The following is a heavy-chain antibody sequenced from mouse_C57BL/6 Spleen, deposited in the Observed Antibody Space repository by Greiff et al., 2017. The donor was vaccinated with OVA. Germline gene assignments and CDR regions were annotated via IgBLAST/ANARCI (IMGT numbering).Heavy chain of an antibody. D-gene: IGHD3-2*02. Sequence: VQLKESGGGLVKPGGSLKLSCAASGFTFSSYAMSWVRQTPEKRLEWVATISDGVSYTYYPDNVKGRSTISRANATTHLYLHRRHLKSEDTAMYYCARVEAAQATLYYFDYWGQGTTLTVSS. V-gene: IGHV5-4*01. J-gene: IGHJ2*01. CDR3: ARVEAAQATLYYFDY. CDR2: ISDGVSYT. CDR1: GFTFSSYA.